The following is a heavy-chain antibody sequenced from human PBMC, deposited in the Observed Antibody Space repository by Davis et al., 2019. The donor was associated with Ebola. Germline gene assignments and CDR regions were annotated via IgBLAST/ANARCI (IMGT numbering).Heavy chain of an antibody. D-gene: IGHD5-24*01. Sequence: GSLRLSCSVSGGSVGSDYWSWNRQSPGKGLEWIAFISNGGRTIYNPSLRGRVTISIDTSKNQFSLEVRSVTAADTAFYYCVRGSDAYKTGYWGQGTLVTVSS. CDR3: VRGSDAYKTGY. CDR1: GGSVGSDY. V-gene: IGHV4-59*02. CDR2: ISNGGRT. J-gene: IGHJ4*02.